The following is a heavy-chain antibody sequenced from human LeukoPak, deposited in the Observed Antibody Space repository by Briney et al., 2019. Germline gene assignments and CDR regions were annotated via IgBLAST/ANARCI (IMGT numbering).Heavy chain of an antibody. J-gene: IGHJ4*02. CDR1: GYTFTSYG. CDR2: ISAYNGNT. Sequence: ASVNVSCQACGYTFTSYGISWVRQAPGHGLEWMGWISAYNGNTNYAQKLQGRVTMTTDTSTSTAYMELRSLRSDDTAVYYCARLGYCSGGSCWAHYYFDYWGQGTLVTVSS. D-gene: IGHD2-15*01. CDR3: ARLGYCSGGSCWAHYYFDY. V-gene: IGHV1-18*01.